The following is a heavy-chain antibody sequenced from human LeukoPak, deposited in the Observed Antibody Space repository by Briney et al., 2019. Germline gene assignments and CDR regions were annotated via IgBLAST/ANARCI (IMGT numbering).Heavy chain of an antibody. Sequence: SETLSFTCTVSGGSINNYYWSWIRQPAGKGLEWIGRIYTRGSTNYNPSLKSRVTMSVDTSKNQFSLKLSSVTAADTAVYYCARGRYCSADICSGGDAFDIWGQGTMVSVSS. D-gene: IGHD2-15*01. CDR3: ARGRYCSADICSGGDAFDI. J-gene: IGHJ3*02. V-gene: IGHV4-4*07. CDR2: IYTRGST. CDR1: GGSINNYY.